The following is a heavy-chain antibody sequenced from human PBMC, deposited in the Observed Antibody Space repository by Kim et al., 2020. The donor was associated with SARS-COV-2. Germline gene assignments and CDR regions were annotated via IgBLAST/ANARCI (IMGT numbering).Heavy chain of an antibody. CDR2: IYYSGST. V-gene: IGHV4-39*07. CDR1: GVSIRSRSYY. CDR3: VRVPDGYNYPGGDY. J-gene: IGHJ4*01. Sequence: SETLSLTCTVSGVSIRSRSYYWGWIRQPPGKGLEWIGNIYYSGSTYYNPSLKSRVTISIDTSKNQFSLKLNSVTAADTAVYYCVRVPDGYNYPGGDYWG. D-gene: IGHD5-12*01.